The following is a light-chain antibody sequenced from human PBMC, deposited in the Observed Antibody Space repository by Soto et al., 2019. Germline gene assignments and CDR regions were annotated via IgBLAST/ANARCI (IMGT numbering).Light chain of an antibody. J-gene: IGKJ1*01. CDR3: QQYNNWPRT. V-gene: IGKV3-15*01. Sequence: EIVMTQCPATLSVSAGERATLSFRASQSVSSNLAWYQQKPGQAPRLLIYGASTRATGIPARFSGSGSGTEFTLTISSLQSEDFAVYYCQQYNNWPRTFGQGTKVDIK. CDR2: GAS. CDR1: QSVSSN.